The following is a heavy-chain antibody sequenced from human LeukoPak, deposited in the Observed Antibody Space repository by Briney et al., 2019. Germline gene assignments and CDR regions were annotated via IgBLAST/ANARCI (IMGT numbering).Heavy chain of an antibody. CDR2: IYPGDSDP. CDR3: ARAPPYYYDSSGYYGLDAFDI. Sequence: GESLKISCKGSGYSFTSYWIGWVRQMPGKGLEWMGIIYPGDSDPRYSPSFQGQVTISADKSISTAYLQWSSLKASDTAMYYCARAPPYYYDSSGYYGLDAFDIWGQGTMVTVSS. J-gene: IGHJ3*02. CDR1: GYSFTSYW. D-gene: IGHD3-22*01. V-gene: IGHV5-51*01.